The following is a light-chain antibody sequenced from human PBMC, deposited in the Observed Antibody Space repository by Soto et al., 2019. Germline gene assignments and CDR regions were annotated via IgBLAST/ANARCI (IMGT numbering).Light chain of an antibody. Sequence: EIVLTQSPGTLSLSPGDKLSLSCRASQSVRTTSLAWYRQRRGQAPRLLIYGTSTRAAGIPDRFSGSGSGTDSTLTVTSLAPEDFALYYCQNYDNSRTWTVGQGTKVDIK. CDR1: QSVRTTS. V-gene: IGKV3-20*01. CDR2: GTS. J-gene: IGKJ1*01. CDR3: QNYDNSRTWT.